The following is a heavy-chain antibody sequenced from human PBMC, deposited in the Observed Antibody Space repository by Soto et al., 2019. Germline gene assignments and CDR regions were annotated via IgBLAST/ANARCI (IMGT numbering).Heavy chain of an antibody. CDR2: IIPIFGTI. CDR1: GGTFGSNA. CDR3: AREGYTFGPGEVRGAFDI. Sequence: QVQLVQSGAEVRRPGSSVKVSCKASGGTFGSNAISWVRQAPGQGLEWMGNIIPIFGTINNAQKFQGRVTITADESTNTAYMELSSLRYEDTAVYYCAREGYTFGPGEVRGAFDILGQGIMVTVSS. V-gene: IGHV1-69*15. J-gene: IGHJ3*02. D-gene: IGHD1-1*01.